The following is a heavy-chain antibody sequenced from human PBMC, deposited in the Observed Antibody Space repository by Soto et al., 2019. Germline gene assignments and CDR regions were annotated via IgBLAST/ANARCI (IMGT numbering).Heavy chain of an antibody. V-gene: IGHV3-23*01. CDR3: AKLYGGGPDIGFDY. CDR1: GFTFSSYA. CDR2: ISGSGGST. D-gene: IGHD3-9*01. Sequence: VGSLRLSCAASGFTFSSYAMSWVRQAPGKGLEWVSAISGSGGSTYYADSVKGRFTISRDNSKNTLYLQMNSLRAEDTAVYYCAKLYGGGPDIGFDYWGQGTLVTVSS. J-gene: IGHJ4*02.